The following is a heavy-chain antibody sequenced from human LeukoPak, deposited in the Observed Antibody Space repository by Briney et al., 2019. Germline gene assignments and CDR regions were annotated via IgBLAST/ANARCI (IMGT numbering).Heavy chain of an antibody. CDR3: ARSRVRGVFDY. V-gene: IGHV4-31*03. Sequence: SETLSHTCTVSGGSISSGGYYWSWIRQHPGKGLEWIGYIYYSGSTYYNPSLKSRVTISVDTSKNQFSLKLSSVTAADTAVYYCARSRVRGVFDYWGQGTLVTVSS. J-gene: IGHJ4*02. CDR2: IYYSGST. D-gene: IGHD3-10*01. CDR1: GGSISSGGYY.